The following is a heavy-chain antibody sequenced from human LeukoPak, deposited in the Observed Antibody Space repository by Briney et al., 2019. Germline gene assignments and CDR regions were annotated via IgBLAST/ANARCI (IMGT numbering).Heavy chain of an antibody. Sequence: GGSLRLSCAASGFTFTSYWMHWVRQAPGKGLVWVSRINTDGSSTSYAEYVQGRFTISRDNAKNTLYLQMNSLRAEDTAVYYCARDTYDSSGYYYGPFDYWGQGTLVTVSS. CDR3: ARDTYDSSGYYYGPFDY. CDR1: GFTFTSYW. CDR2: INTDGSST. J-gene: IGHJ4*02. D-gene: IGHD3-22*01. V-gene: IGHV3-74*01.